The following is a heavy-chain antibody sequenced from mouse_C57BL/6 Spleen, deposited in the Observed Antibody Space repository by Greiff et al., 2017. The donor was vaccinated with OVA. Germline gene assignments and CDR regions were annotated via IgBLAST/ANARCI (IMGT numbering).Heavy chain of an antibody. Sequence: EVQVVESGAELVRPGASVKLSCTASGFNIKDDYMHWVKQRPEQGLEWIGWIDPENGDTEYASKFQGKATITADTSSNTAYLQLSSLTSEDTAVYYCTTHTAYWGQGTLVTVSA. CDR3: TTHTAY. D-gene: IGHD5-1-1*01. CDR2: IDPENGDT. V-gene: IGHV14-4*01. J-gene: IGHJ3*01. CDR1: GFNIKDDY.